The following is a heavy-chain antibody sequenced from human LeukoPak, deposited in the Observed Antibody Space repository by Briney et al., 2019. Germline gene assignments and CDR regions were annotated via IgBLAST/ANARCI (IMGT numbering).Heavy chain of an antibody. CDR3: AKDRYCSGGSCYRGLDY. J-gene: IGHJ4*02. Sequence: PGGSLRLSCAASGSTFSSYAMSWVRQAPGKGLEWVSAISGSGGSTYYADSVKGRFTISRDNSKNTLYLQMNSLRAEDTAVYYCAKDRYCSGGSCYRGLDYWGQGTLVTVSS. D-gene: IGHD2-15*01. CDR1: GSTFSSYA. CDR2: ISGSGGST. V-gene: IGHV3-23*01.